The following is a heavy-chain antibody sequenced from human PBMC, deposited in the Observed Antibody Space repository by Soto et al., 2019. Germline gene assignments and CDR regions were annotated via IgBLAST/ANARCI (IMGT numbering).Heavy chain of an antibody. V-gene: IGHV4-59*11. CDR1: GGSISSHY. J-gene: IGHJ6*02. D-gene: IGHD1-26*01. Sequence: SETLSLTCTVSGGSISSHYWSLVRQAPGKGLEWIGHIYYRGSTTYNPSLRSRSTISVDTSNNQFSLKLNSVTTADTAVYYCARDGREASGMDVWGQGTKVTVSS. CDR3: ARDGREASGMDV. CDR2: IYYRGST.